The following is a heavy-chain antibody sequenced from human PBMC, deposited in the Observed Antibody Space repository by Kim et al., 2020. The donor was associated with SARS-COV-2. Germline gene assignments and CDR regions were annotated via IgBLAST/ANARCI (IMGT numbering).Heavy chain of an antibody. Sequence: GGSLRLSCAASGFTFSSYGMHWVRQAPGKGLEWVAVISYDGSNKYYADSVKGRFTISRDNSKNTLYLQMNSLRAEDTAVYYCAKVCRQWLDNNWFDPWGQGTLVTVSS. CDR1: GFTFSSYG. D-gene: IGHD6-19*01. V-gene: IGHV3-30*18. CDR2: ISYDGSNK. CDR3: AKVCRQWLDNNWFDP. J-gene: IGHJ5*02.